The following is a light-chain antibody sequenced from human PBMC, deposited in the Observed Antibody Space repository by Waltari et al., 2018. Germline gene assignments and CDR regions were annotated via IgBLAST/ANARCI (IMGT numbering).Light chain of an antibody. V-gene: IGLV3-21*03. Sequence: SDALTQPPSVSVAPGRTARITCGGSNTGVNNVRWYQQKPGQAPVLVVYHVIDRPSGCPERFSASNSATTATLTISSVEAGDEADYYCQVWNRITDLVVFGGGTKLTVL. CDR1: NTGVNN. CDR3: QVWNRITDLVV. J-gene: IGLJ3*02. CDR2: HVI.